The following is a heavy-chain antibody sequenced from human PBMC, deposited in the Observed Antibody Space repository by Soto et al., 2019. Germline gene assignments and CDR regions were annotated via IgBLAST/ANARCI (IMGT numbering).Heavy chain of an antibody. J-gene: IGHJ4*02. CDR3: ASSKGSSGPNPFDS. Sequence: GGSLRLSCAASGFTFSSYAMSWVRQAPGKGLEWVSAISSSSSYIYYADSVKGRFTISRDNAKNSLYLQMNSLRAEDTAVYYCASSKGSSGPNPFDSWGQGTLATVSS. D-gene: IGHD3-22*01. V-gene: IGHV3-21*01. CDR2: ISSSSSYI. CDR1: GFTFSSYA.